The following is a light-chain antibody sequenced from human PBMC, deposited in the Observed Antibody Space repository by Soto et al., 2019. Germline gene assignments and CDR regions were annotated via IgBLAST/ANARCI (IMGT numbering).Light chain of an antibody. V-gene: IGLV2-14*01. CDR1: SSDVGGYNY. Sequence: QSALTQPASVSGSPGQSITISCTGTSSDVGGYNYVSWYQQHPGKAPELMIYDVSNRPSGVSNRFSGSKSGNTASLTISGLQAEDEADYYCSSYTSSSIVVFGGGTKLTVL. CDR3: SSYTSSSIVV. CDR2: DVS. J-gene: IGLJ2*01.